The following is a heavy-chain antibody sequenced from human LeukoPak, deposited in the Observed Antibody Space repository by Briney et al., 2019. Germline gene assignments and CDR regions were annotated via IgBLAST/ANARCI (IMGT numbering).Heavy chain of an antibody. J-gene: IGHJ4*02. V-gene: IGHV6-1*01. CDR1: GDSVSSNSAA. CDR2: TYYRSKWYD. Sequence: PTLSLTCAISGDSVSSNSAAWNWIRQSPSRGLEWLGRTYYRSKWYDAYAESVKSRITIKPDTSRNQFSLQLDSVTPEDTAVYYCARGHSGYLDSWGQGTLVTVSS. CDR3: ARGHSGYLDS. D-gene: IGHD5-12*01.